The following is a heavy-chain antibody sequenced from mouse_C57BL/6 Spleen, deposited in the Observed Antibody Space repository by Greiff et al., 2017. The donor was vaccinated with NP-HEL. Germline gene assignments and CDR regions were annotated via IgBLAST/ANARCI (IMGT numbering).Heavy chain of an antibody. D-gene: IGHD6-1*01. CDR3: TRVPLSFDY. CDR1: GFTFSSYA. Sequence: EVKVVESGEGLVKPGGSLKLSCAASGFTFSSYAMSWVRQTPEKRLEWVAYISSGGDYIYYADTVKGRFTISRDNARNTLYLQMSSPKSEDTAMYYCTRVPLSFDYGGQGTTLTVSS. J-gene: IGHJ2*01. V-gene: IGHV5-9-1*02. CDR2: ISSGGDYI.